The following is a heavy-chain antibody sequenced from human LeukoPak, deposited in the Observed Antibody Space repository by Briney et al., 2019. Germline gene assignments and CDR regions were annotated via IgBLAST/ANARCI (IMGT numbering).Heavy chain of an antibody. J-gene: IGHJ6*02. D-gene: IGHD6-13*01. CDR2: IGTAGDT. Sequence: PGGSLRLSCAASGFTFSSYDMHWVRQATGRGLEWVSAIGTAGDTYYPGSVKGRFTISRENAKNSLYLQMNSLRAGDTAVYYCAREQAAGDAYYYYGMDVWGQGTTVTVSS. V-gene: IGHV3-13*01. CDR1: GFTFSSYD. CDR3: AREQAAGDAYYYYGMDV.